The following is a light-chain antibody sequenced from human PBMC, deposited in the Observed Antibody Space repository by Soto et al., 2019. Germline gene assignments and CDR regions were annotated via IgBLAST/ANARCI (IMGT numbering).Light chain of an antibody. CDR1: QSISSY. Sequence: DIQMTQDPSSLSASVGDRVTITCRASQSISSYLNWYQQKPGKAPKLLIYAASSLQSGVPSRFSGSGSGTDFTLTISSLQPEDFATYYCQQSYSTPWTFGQGTKVEIK. CDR3: QQSYSTPWT. J-gene: IGKJ1*01. V-gene: IGKV1-39*01. CDR2: AAS.